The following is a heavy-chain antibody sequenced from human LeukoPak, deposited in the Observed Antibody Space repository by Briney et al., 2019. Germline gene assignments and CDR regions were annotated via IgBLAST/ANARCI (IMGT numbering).Heavy chain of an antibody. J-gene: IGHJ4*02. Sequence: GGSLGLSCVASGFSFSSYWMAWVRQAPGKGLEWVANIKYDGSHKYYVDSVKGRFTISRDNAKNSVYLQMNSLRVDDTAVYFCASSHDSSGNDWGQGTMVTVSS. CDR1: GFSFSSYW. D-gene: IGHD3-22*01. CDR3: ASSHDSSGND. V-gene: IGHV3-7*01. CDR2: IKYDGSHK.